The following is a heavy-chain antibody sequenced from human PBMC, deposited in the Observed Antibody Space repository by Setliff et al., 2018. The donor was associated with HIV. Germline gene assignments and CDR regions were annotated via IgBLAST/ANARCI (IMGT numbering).Heavy chain of an antibody. D-gene: IGHD1-26*01. CDR3: AKDRSGSYSFARD. CDR2: ISSSGSTI. J-gene: IGHJ4*02. V-gene: IGHV3-48*03. CDR1: GFTFSSYE. Sequence: PGGSLRLSCAASGFTFSSYEMNWVRQAPGKGLEWLSYISSSGSTIYYADSVKGRFTVSRDNAKNSLYLQMNSLRAEETAVYYCAKDRSGSYSFARDWGQGTLVTVSS.